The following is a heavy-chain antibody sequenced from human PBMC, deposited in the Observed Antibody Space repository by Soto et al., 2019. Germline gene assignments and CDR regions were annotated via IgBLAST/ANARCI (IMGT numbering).Heavy chain of an antibody. V-gene: IGHV3-30*03. CDR1: GFTFSSYG. D-gene: IGHD1-7*01. Sequence: GESLKISCAASGFTFSSYGMHWVRQAPGKGLEWVAVISYDGSNKYYADSVKGRFTISRDNSKNTLYLQMNSLRAEDTAVYYCARGGTTSGYGMDVWGQGTTVTVSS. J-gene: IGHJ6*02. CDR3: ARGGTTSGYGMDV. CDR2: ISYDGSNK.